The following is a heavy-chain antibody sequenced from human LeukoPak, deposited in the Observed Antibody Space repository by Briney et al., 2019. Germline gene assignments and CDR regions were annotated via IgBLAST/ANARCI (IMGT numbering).Heavy chain of an antibody. D-gene: IGHD4-17*01. CDR1: GGTFISYV. J-gene: IGHJ4*02. CDR2: IIPIFGTA. CDR3: AREKVTTRYFDY. Sequence: ASVKVSCKASGGTFISYVISWVRQAPGQGLEWMGGIIPIFGTANYAQKFQGRVTITTDKSTSTAYMELSSLRSEDTAVYYCAREKVTTRYFDYWGQGTLVTVSS. V-gene: IGHV1-69*05.